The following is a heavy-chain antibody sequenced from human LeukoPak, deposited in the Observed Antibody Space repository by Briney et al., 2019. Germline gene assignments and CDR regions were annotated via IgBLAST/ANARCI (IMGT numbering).Heavy chain of an antibody. J-gene: IGHJ5*02. CDR1: GYTLTELS. V-gene: IGHV1-24*01. D-gene: IGHD5-12*01. CDR2: FDPEDGET. CDR3: STDGVYSGFGNWFDP. Sequence: ASVKVSCKVSGYTLTELSMHWVRQAPGKGLEWMGGFDPEDGETIYAQKFQGRVTMTEDTSTDTAYMELSSLRSEDTAVDYCSTDGVYSGFGNWFDPWGQGTLVTVSS.